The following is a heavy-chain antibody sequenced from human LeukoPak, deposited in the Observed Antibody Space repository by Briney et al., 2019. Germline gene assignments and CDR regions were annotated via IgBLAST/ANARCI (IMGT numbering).Heavy chain of an antibody. CDR1: RFTFSNYE. J-gene: IGHJ5*02. CDR3: ASRGGYSGRNRLSRGWFDP. Sequence: GGSLRLSCAASRFTFSNYEMNWVRQAPGKGLEWVSYISTSGTNIYYADSVKGRFTISRDNAKNSLYLQMNSLRAEDTAVYYCASRGGYSGRNRLSRGWFDPWGQGTLVTVSS. CDR2: ISTSGTNI. D-gene: IGHD5-12*01. V-gene: IGHV3-48*03.